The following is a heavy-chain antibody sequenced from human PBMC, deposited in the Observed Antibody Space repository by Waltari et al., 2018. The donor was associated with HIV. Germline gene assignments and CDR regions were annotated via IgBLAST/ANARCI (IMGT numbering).Heavy chain of an antibody. CDR3: ARHPCSSTTCYKFDP. D-gene: IGHD2-2*02. J-gene: IGHJ5*02. Sequence: QVQLQESGPGLVKPSETLSLTCTVSGGSISSYYWSWIRQPPGKGLDWIGYIYYSGRTNYNPSLKSRVTISVDTSKNQFSLKLTSVTAADTAVYYCARHPCSSTTCYKFDPWGQGTLVTVSS. V-gene: IGHV4-59*08. CDR2: IYYSGRT. CDR1: GGSISSYY.